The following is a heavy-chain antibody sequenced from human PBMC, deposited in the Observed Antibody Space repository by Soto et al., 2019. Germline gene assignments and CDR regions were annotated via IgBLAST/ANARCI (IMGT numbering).Heavy chain of an antibody. CDR1: GYTFTGYY. CDR2: INPSSGGT. J-gene: IGHJ4*02. CDR3: ARDTSIAVAGHFDY. V-gene: IGHV1-2*04. Sequence: ASVKVSCKASGYTFTGYYMHWVRQAPGQGLEWMGWINPSSGGTNYAQKFQGWVTMTRDTSISTAYMELSRLRSDDTAVYYCARDTSIAVAGHFDYWGQGTLVTVSS. D-gene: IGHD6-19*01.